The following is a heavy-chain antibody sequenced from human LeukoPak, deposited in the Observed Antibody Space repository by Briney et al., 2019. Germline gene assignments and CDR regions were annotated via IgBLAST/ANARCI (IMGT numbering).Heavy chain of an antibody. Sequence: GASVKVSCKASGYTFTGYYMHWVRQAPGQGLEWMGWINPNSGGTNYAQKFQGRVTMTRDTSISTAYMELSGLRSDDTAVYYCARDRTVTTVYYYYYYYMDVWGKGTTVTVSS. D-gene: IGHD4-17*01. CDR1: GYTFTGYY. V-gene: IGHV1-2*02. CDR2: INPNSGGT. J-gene: IGHJ6*03. CDR3: ARDRTVTTVYYYYYYYMDV.